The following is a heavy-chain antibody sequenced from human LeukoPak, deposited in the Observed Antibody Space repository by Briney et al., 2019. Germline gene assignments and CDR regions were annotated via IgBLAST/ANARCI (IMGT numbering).Heavy chain of an antibody. CDR1: GFTFTNYP. Sequence: PGGSLRLSCAASGFTFTNYPIHWVRQAPGKGLEWVTVISYDGSTKYYADSVKGRFSISRDNSKNTQHLQMNSLRAEDTAVYYCASGPDYYYYYMDVWGKGTTVTVSS. V-gene: IGHV3-30*04. J-gene: IGHJ6*03. CDR2: ISYDGSTK. CDR3: ASGPDYYYYYMDV.